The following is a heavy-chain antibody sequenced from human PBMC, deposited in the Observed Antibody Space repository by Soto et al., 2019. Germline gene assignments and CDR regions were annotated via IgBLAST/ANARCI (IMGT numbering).Heavy chain of an antibody. J-gene: IGHJ4*02. CDR2: IYYSGST. CDR3: ARDQKENRGLPFGY. Sequence: SETLSLTCTVSGGSISSGDYYWSWIRQPPGKGLEWIGYIYYSGSTYYNPSLKSRVTISVDTSKNQFSLKLSSVTAADTAVYYCARDQKENRGLPFGYWGQGTLVTVSS. D-gene: IGHD2-15*01. CDR1: GGSISSGDYY. V-gene: IGHV4-30-4*01.